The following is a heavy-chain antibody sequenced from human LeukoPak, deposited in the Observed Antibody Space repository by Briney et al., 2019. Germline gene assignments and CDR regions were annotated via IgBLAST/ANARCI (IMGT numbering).Heavy chain of an antibody. CDR3: ARGARYCSGGSCPREAFDI. V-gene: IGHV3-21*01. Sequence: GGSLRLSCAASGFTLSSYSMNWVRQAPGKGLEWVSSISSSSSYIYYADSVKGRFTISRDNAKNSLYLQMNSLRAEDTAVYYCARGARYCSGGSCPREAFDIWGQGTMVTVSS. J-gene: IGHJ3*02. CDR1: GFTLSSYS. D-gene: IGHD2-15*01. CDR2: ISSSSSYI.